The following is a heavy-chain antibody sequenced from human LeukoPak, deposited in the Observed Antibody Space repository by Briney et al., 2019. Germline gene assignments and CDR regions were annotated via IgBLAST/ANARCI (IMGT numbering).Heavy chain of an antibody. J-gene: IGHJ4*02. D-gene: IGHD1-26*01. CDR1: GYTFTGYY. CDR3: ARPVGWALGSGSYPYYFDY. V-gene: IGHV1-2*02. Sequence: ASVKVSCKASGYTFTGYYMHWVRQAPGQGLEWMGWINPNSGGTNYAQKFQGRVTMTRDTSISTAYMELSRLRSDDTAVYYCARPVGWALGSGSYPYYFDYWGQGTLVTVSS. CDR2: INPNSGGT.